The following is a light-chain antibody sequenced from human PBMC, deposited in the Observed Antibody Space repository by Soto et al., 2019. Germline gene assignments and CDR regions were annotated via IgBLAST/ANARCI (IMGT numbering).Light chain of an antibody. Sequence: DIQMTQSPSTLSASVGDTVTITCRTSESIDNRLAWYQQKPGKAPKLLLLAASTLVRGVPSRFSGRGSGTEFTRTISCLKADDYATFYCQQYHTDWTFGQGTNVEIK. J-gene: IGKJ1*01. CDR2: AAS. V-gene: IGKV1-5*01. CDR3: QQYHTDWT. CDR1: ESIDNR.